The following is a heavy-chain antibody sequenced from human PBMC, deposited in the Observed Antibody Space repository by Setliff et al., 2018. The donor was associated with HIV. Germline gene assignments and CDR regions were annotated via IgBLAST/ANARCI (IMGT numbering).Heavy chain of an antibody. CDR2: IYTSGST. Sequence: SETLSLTCTVSGGTISSYYWSWIRQPPGKGLEWIGYIYTSGSTNYNPSLQSRVTISVDTSKNQISLKLSSVTAADTAALYCARGVNCDYLGSGTQFPV. D-gene: IGHD3-3*01. CDR1: GGTISSYY. CDR3: ARGVNCDY. J-gene: IGHJ4*01. V-gene: IGHV4-4*08.